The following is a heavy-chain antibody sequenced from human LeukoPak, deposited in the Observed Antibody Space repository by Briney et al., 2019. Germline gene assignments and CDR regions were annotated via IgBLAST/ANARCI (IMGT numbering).Heavy chain of an antibody. J-gene: IGHJ4*03. CDR1: GGSISSSSYY. CDR2: IYYSGST. Sequence: PSETLSLTCTVSGGSISSSSYYWGWIRQPPGKGLEWIGSIYYSGSTYYNPSLKSRVTISVDTSKNQFSLKLSSVTAADTAVYYCARDFDYYDSSGEDGNFDYWGQGTMVTVSS. V-gene: IGHV4-39*07. D-gene: IGHD3-22*01. CDR3: ARDFDYYDSSGEDGNFDY.